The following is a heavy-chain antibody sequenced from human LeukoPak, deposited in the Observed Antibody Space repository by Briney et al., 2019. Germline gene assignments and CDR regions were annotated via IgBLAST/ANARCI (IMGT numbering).Heavy chain of an antibody. D-gene: IGHD6-13*01. CDR3: ARAFVTAAGFFDT. V-gene: IGHV3-66*02. CDR1: GFTVSSSY. J-gene: IGHJ4*02. Sequence: GGSLRLSCAASGFTVSSSYTSWVRQAPGKGLEWVSVIYSGGDTHYAGSVKGRFTISRDNSVNTLYLQMNSLRTEDTAVYYCARAFVTAAGFFDTWGQGTLVTVSS. CDR2: IYSGGDT.